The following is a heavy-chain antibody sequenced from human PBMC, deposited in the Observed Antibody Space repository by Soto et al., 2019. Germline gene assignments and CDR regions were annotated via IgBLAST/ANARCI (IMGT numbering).Heavy chain of an antibody. Sequence: ASVKVSCKASGYTFTSYGISWVRQAPGQGLEWMGWISAYNRNTNYAQKLQGRVTMTTDRSTSTAYMELGSLRSDDTAVYYCARDPRWLQLAFVYRRQGTLVTVSS. V-gene: IGHV1-18*04. CDR3: ARDPRWLQLAFVY. CDR2: ISAYNRNT. CDR1: GYTFTSYG. D-gene: IGHD5-12*01. J-gene: IGHJ4*02.